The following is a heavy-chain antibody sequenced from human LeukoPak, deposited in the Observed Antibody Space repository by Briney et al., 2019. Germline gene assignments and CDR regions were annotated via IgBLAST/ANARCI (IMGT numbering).Heavy chain of an antibody. V-gene: IGHV3-7*01. CDR1: GFTFTNYW. Sequence: GGSLRLSCAASGFTFTNYWMSWVRQAPGKGLEWVASIKQDASDKYYVDSVKGRFTISRDNAKNSLFLQMISLRAEDTALYYCVRDPVDYWGQGILVTVCS. CDR2: IKQDASDK. CDR3: VRDPVDY. J-gene: IGHJ4*02.